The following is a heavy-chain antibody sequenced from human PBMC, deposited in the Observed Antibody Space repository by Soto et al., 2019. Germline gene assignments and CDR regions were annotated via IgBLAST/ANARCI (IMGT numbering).Heavy chain of an antibody. Sequence: GGSLRLSCATSGFTFSNAWMAWVRQAPGKGLEWVGRIKSIADGGTTNYAAPVKGRFSISRHDSENTLYLQMNSLRVEDTGIYYCHAPHGRNAFDIWGPGTVVTVSS. CDR1: GFTFSNAW. CDR2: IKSIADGGTT. CDR3: HAPHGRNAFDI. D-gene: IGHD2-8*01. J-gene: IGHJ3*02. V-gene: IGHV3-15*01.